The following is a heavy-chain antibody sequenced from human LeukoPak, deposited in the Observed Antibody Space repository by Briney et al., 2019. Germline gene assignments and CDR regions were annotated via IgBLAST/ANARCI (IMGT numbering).Heavy chain of an antibody. CDR2: IYYSGST. Sequence: SQTLSLTCTVSGGSISSGGYYWSWIRQHPGKGLEWIGYIYYSGSTYYNPSLKSRVTISVDTSKNQFSLKLSSVTAADTAVYYCARNHRTSWGPMYFDYWGQGTLVTVSS. D-gene: IGHD2-2*01. CDR1: GGSISSGGYY. J-gene: IGHJ4*02. V-gene: IGHV4-31*03. CDR3: ARNHRTSWGPMYFDY.